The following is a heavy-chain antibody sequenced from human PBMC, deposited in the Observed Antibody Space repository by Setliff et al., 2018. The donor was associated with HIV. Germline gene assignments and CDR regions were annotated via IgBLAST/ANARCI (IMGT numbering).Heavy chain of an antibody. J-gene: IGHJ4*02. Sequence: SETLSLTCTVSDYSIGSGYYWGWIRQSPGQGLDWIGSTSHAGNTYYNPSLKSRVTMSIDTSKNLFSLNLTSVTAADTATYYCARDQRSSGYYPPFDYWGQGMMVTVSS. CDR3: ARDQRSSGYYPPFDY. D-gene: IGHD3-22*01. CDR1: DYSIGSGYY. CDR2: TSHAGNT. V-gene: IGHV4-38-2*02.